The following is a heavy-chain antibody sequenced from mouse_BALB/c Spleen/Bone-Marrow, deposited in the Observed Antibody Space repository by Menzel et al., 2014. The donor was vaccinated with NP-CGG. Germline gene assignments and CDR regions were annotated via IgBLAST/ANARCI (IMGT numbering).Heavy chain of an antibody. D-gene: IGHD2-3*01. Sequence: AQLQQSGATLVKPCESLSLTFTVTGLHIISLQRYWIRYFLGNTHEYMGHISYCGSTYYKSSHKSRISITRDTSKNHYYLQLNSLTTEDTATYYCARYDGWYDWYFDVWGAGTTVTVSS. CDR1: GLHIISLQ. CDR2: ISYCGST. CDR3: ARYDGWYDWYFDV. V-gene: IGHV3-8*02. J-gene: IGHJ1*01.